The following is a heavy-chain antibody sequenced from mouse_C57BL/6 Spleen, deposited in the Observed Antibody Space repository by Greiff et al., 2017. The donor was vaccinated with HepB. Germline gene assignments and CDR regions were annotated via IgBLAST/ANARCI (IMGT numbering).Heavy chain of an antibody. CDR1: GYTFTEYT. D-gene: IGHD3-2*02. V-gene: IGHV1-62-2*01. CDR2: FYPGSGSI. CDR3: ARRPLDSSGYEGYAMDY. Sequence: QVQLQQSGAELVKPGASVKLSCKASGYTFTEYTIHWVKQRSGQGLEWIGWFYPGSGSIKYNEKFKDKATLTADKSSSTVYMELSRLTSEDSAVYFCARRPLDSSGYEGYAMDYWGPGTSGTGSS. J-gene: IGHJ4*01.